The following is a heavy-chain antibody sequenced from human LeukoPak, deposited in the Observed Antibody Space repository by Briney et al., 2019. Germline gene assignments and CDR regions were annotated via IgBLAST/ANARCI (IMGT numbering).Heavy chain of an antibody. CDR1: GGSISSGDYY. CDR3: ARVWYYDFWSGYGRNWFDP. CDR2: IYYSGST. J-gene: IGHJ5*02. V-gene: IGHV4-30-4*08. D-gene: IGHD3-3*01. Sequence: PSQTLSLTCTVSGGSISSGDYYWSWIRQPPWKGLEWIGYIYYSGSTYYNPSLKSRVTISVDTSKNQFSLKLSSVTAADTAVYYCARVWYYDFWSGYGRNWFDPWGQGTLVTVSS.